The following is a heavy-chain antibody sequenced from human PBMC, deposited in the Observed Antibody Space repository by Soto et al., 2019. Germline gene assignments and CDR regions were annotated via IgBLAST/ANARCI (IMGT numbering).Heavy chain of an antibody. J-gene: IGHJ6*02. V-gene: IGHV3-23*01. CDR3: AKFREYYQGSWSRNYHFYGMDV. D-gene: IGHD3-10*01. Sequence: GGSLRLSCAASGFTFSSYGMTFSSYAMSWVRQAPGKGLEWVSTISGSGDSTYYADSVKGRFTISRDNSKNTLFLQMNSLRAGDTALYYCAKFREYYQGSWSRNYHFYGMDVWGQGTMVTVSS. CDR2: ISGSGDST. CDR1: GFTFSSYGMTFSSYA.